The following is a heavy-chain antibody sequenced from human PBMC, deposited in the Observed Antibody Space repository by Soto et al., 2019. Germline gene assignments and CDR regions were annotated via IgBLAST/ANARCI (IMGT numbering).Heavy chain of an antibody. V-gene: IGHV1-69*13. Sequence: SVKVSCKASGGTFSSYAISWVRQAPGQGLEWMGGIIPIFGTANYAQKFQGRVTITADESTSTAYMELSSLRSEDTAVYYCARGTYYYDSSGYYGAYYYYGMDVWGQGTTVTVSS. CDR2: IIPIFGTA. CDR1: GGTFSSYA. J-gene: IGHJ6*02. CDR3: ARGTYYYDSSGYYGAYYYYGMDV. D-gene: IGHD3-22*01.